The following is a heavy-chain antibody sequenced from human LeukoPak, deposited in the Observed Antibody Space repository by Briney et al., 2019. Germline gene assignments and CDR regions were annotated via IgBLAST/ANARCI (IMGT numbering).Heavy chain of an antibody. D-gene: IGHD5-18*01. CDR2: IYYSGST. CDR1: GGSISSSSYY. J-gene: IGHJ4*02. Sequence: PSETLSLTCTVSGGSISSSSYYWGWIRQPPGKGLEWFGSIYYSGSTYYNPSLKSRVTISVDTSKNQFSLKLSSVTAADTAVYYCAREREDTAMVFDYWGQGTLVTVSS. CDR3: AREREDTAMVFDY. V-gene: IGHV4-39*02.